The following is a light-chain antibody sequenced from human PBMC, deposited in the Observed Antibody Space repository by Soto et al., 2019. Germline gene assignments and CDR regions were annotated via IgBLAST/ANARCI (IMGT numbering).Light chain of an antibody. Sequence: IVMTQSPATLSVSPGERATLSCRASRDISSNLAWYQQKPGQAPRLLIYDASTRATGIPARFSGSGSGTEFTLTISSLQSEDFAVYYCHQYNNWPPWTFGQGTKVDI. CDR3: HQYNNWPPWT. CDR1: RDISSN. CDR2: DAS. J-gene: IGKJ1*01. V-gene: IGKV3-15*01.